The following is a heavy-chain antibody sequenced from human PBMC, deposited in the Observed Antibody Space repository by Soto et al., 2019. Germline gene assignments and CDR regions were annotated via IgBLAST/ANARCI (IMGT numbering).Heavy chain of an antibody. CDR1: GGSISSSSYY. CDR3: ASHDYYTDYYFDY. D-gene: IGHD2-21*02. CDR2: IYYSGST. Sequence: PSETLSLTCTVSGGSISSSSYYWGWIRQPPGKGLEWIGSIYYSGSTYYNPSLKSRVTISVDTSKNQFSLKLSSVTAADTAVYYCASHDYYTDYYFDYWGQGNLVTVSS. J-gene: IGHJ4*02. V-gene: IGHV4-39*01.